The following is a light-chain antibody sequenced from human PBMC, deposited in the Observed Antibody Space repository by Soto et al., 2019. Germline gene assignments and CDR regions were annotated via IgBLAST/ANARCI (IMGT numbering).Light chain of an antibody. CDR2: QDS. Sequence: SYELTQPPSVSVSPGQTASITCSGDKLGDKYACWYQQKPGQSPVLVIYQDSKRPSGIPERFSGSNSGNTATLPISGTQAMDEADYYCQAWDSSTANVVFGGGTKLTVL. CDR3: QAWDSSTANVV. CDR1: KLGDKY. J-gene: IGLJ2*01. V-gene: IGLV3-1*01.